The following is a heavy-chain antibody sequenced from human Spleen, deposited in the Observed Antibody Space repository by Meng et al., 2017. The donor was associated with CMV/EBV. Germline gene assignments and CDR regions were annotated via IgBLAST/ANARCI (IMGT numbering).Heavy chain of an antibody. V-gene: IGHV1-18*01. CDR2: ISVYTDNT. Sequence: GESLKISCAASGFRFSKYAIHWVRQAPGQGLEWMGWISVYTDNTSSAQKYQGRLTMTTDTSTSTAYMEVRSLRSDDTAVYYCARDSPSLYSSSPGIDFWGQGTLVTVSS. D-gene: IGHD6-6*01. CDR1: GFRFSKYA. CDR3: ARDSPSLYSSSPGIDF. J-gene: IGHJ4*02.